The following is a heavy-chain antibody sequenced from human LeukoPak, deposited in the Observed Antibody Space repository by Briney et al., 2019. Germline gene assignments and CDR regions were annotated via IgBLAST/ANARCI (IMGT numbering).Heavy chain of an antibody. D-gene: IGHD2-15*01. Sequence: SETLSLTCTVSGGSVSSTTYYWGWIRQPPGKGLEWIGSIFYSGSTYYNPSLKSRVTISVDTSKNQFSLKLNSVTAADTAVYYCARAQRRGGAFDIWGQGTMVTVSS. V-gene: IGHV4-39*07. CDR3: ARAQRRGGAFDI. CDR1: GGSVSSTTYY. J-gene: IGHJ3*02. CDR2: IFYSGST.